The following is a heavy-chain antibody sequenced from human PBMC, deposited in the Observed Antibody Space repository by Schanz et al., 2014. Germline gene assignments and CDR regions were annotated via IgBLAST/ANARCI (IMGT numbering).Heavy chain of an antibody. CDR1: GYTFSDS. D-gene: IGHD6-6*01. CDR3: GRGFSRSYIDF. V-gene: IGHV1-46*03. Sequence: QVQLVQSGAEVKKPGASVKVSCKASGYTFSDSMHWVRQAPGQGLEWMGMINPSGGSTTYAQKFQGRITVTTDTSTSTVYLELSSLRSDDTAVYYCGRGFSRSYIDFWGQGTLITVSS. J-gene: IGHJ4*02. CDR2: INPSGGST.